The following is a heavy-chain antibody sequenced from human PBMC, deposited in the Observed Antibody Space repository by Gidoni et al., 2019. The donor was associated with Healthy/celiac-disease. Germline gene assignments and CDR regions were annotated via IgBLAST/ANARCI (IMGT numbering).Heavy chain of an antibody. J-gene: IGHJ4*02. V-gene: IGHV4-39*01. CDR1: GGSISSSSYY. CDR2: IYYSGST. CDR3: ARLGLWFGELLPPYFDY. D-gene: IGHD3-10*01. Sequence: QLQLQESGPGLVKPSETLSLTCTVSGGSISSSSYYWGWIRQPPGKGLEWIGGIYYSGSTYYNPSLKSRVTISVDTSKNQFSLKLSSVTAADTAVYYCARLGLWFGELLPPYFDYWGQGTLVTVSS.